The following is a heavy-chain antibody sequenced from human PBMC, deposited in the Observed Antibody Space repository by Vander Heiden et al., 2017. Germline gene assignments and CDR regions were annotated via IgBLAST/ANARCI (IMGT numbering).Heavy chain of an antibody. CDR1: GYSISSGYY. CDR2: IYHSGST. V-gene: IGHV4-38-2*01. CDR3: ARGWRRMGWFDP. J-gene: IGHJ5*02. D-gene: IGHD3-3*01. Sequence: QVQLQESGPGLVKPSETLSLTCAVSGYSISSGYYWGWIRQPPGKGLEWIGSIYHSGSTYYNPSLKSRGTISVDTSKNQFSLKLSSVTAADTAVYYCARGWRRMGWFDPWGQGTLVTVSS.